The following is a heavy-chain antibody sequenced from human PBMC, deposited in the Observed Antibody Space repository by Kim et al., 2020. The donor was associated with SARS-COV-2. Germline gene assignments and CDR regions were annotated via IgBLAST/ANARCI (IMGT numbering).Heavy chain of an antibody. D-gene: IGHD3-16*01. J-gene: IGHJ4*02. V-gene: IGHV3-23*01. CDR2: IGGDGKT. Sequence: GGSLRLSCAASGFTFSRNAMNWVRQAPGKGLEWVSGIGGDGKTYYADSVKGRFTISRDNSKNTLYLEMSSLGVEDTALYYCAKDIWGFSGNDYCGQGTLV. CDR1: GFTFSRNA. CDR3: AKDIWGFSGNDY.